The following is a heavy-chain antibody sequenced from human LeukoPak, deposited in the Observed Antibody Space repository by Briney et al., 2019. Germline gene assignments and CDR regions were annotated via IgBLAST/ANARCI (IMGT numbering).Heavy chain of an antibody. J-gene: IGHJ4*02. CDR2: ISAYNGNT. Sequence: GASVKVSCKASGYTFTSYGISWVRQAPGQGLEWMGWISAYNGNTNYAQKFQGRVTMTRDMSTSTVYMELSSLRSEDTAVYYCARDLNLLWFGELTELDYWGQGTLVTVSS. CDR3: ARDLNLLWFGELTELDY. CDR1: GYTFTSYG. V-gene: IGHV1-18*01. D-gene: IGHD3-10*01.